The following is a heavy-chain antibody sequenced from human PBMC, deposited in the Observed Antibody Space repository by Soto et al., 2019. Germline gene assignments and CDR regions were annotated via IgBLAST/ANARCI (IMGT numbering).Heavy chain of an antibody. CDR1: GFTFSSYA. J-gene: IGHJ6*03. Sequence: GGSLRLSCAASGFTFSSYAMSWVRQAPGKGLEWVSAISGSGGSTYYADSVKGRFTISRDNSKNTLYLQMNSLRAEDTAVYYCAKDTYCSGGSCPWDYYYMDVWGKGTTVTVSS. CDR2: ISGSGGST. CDR3: AKDTYCSGGSCPWDYYYMDV. D-gene: IGHD2-15*01. V-gene: IGHV3-23*01.